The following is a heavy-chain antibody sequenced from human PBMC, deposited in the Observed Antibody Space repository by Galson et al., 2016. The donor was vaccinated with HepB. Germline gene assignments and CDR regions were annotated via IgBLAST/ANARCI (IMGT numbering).Heavy chain of an antibody. J-gene: IGHJ3*02. CDR2: ISSGSSYI. D-gene: IGHD6-13*01. V-gene: IGHV3-21*01. CDR3: ARVREQQLLDAFDI. CDR1: GFTFTRYN. Sequence: SLRLSCATSGFTFTRYNMNWVRQAPGKGLEWVSSISSGSSYIYYADSVKGRFTISRDNVKKSLYLQVNSLRPEDMAVYYCARVREQQLLDAFDIWGQGTMVTVSS.